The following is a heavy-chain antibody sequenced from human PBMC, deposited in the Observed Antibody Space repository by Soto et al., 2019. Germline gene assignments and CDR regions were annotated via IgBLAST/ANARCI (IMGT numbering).Heavy chain of an antibody. V-gene: IGHV4-34*01. D-gene: IGHD4-17*01. CDR1: GGSFSGYY. J-gene: IGHJ4*02. CDR3: ARASTVTTLDY. Sequence: SETLSLTCAVYGGSFSGYYWSWIRQPPGKGLEWIGEINHSGSTNYNPSLKSRVTISVDTSKNQFSLKLSSVTAADTAVYYCARASTVTTLDYWGQGTLVTVS. CDR2: INHSGST.